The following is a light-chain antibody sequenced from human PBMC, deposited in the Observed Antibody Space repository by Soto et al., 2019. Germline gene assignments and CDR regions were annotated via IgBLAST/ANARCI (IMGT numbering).Light chain of an antibody. CDR3: QQYGSSPPIT. Sequence: EIVLPQSPGTLSLSPGERATLCCRASQSVSSSYLAWYQKKPGQAPRLLIYGASSRATGIPDRFSGSGSGTDLTLTISRLEPEDFAVYYCQQYGSSPPITFGQGTRLEIK. V-gene: IGKV3-20*01. CDR1: QSVSSSY. CDR2: GAS. J-gene: IGKJ5*01.